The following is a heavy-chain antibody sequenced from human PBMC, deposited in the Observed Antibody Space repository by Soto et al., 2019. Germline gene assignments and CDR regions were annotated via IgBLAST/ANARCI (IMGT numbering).Heavy chain of an antibody. V-gene: IGHV3-30*18. D-gene: IGHD2-15*01. J-gene: IGHJ4*02. CDR2: ISYDGSNK. CDR1: GFTFSSYG. Sequence: QVQLVESGGGVVQPGRSLRLSCAASGFTFSSYGMHWVRQAPGKGLEWVAVISYDGSNKYYADSVKGRFTISRDNYKNTLYLQMNRLRDEDTDVYYCAKGWKQPSYWGQGTLVTVSS. CDR3: AKGWKQPSY.